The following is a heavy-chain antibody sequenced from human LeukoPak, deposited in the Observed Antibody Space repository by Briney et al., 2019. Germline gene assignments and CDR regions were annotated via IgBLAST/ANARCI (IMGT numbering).Heavy chain of an antibody. D-gene: IGHD3-3*01. J-gene: IGHJ1*01. CDR1: GNSLSELS. Sequence: ASVTVSCKVSGNSLSELSIQWVRQAPGKGLECVGGFDPEEAKMVYAQNFQGRVTMTEDTSTQTDYMELSGLTSGDTAVYYCTTRSGDFWSGFVNWGQGTLVTVYS. CDR3: TTRSGDFWSGFVN. V-gene: IGHV1-24*01. CDR2: FDPEEAKM.